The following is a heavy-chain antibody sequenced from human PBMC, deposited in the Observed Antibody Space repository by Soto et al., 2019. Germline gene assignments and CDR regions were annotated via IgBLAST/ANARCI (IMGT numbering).Heavy chain of an antibody. J-gene: IGHJ6*03. Sequence: ASVKVSCKASGYTFTSYDINWVRQATGQGLEWMGWMNPNSGNTGYAQKFQGRVTMTRNTSISTAYMELSSLRSEDTAVYYCARPRGDIVATIQGLLDYYYYMDVWGKGTTVTVSS. CDR3: ARPRGDIVATIQGLLDYYYYMDV. CDR2: MNPNSGNT. CDR1: GYTFTSYD. V-gene: IGHV1-8*01. D-gene: IGHD5-12*01.